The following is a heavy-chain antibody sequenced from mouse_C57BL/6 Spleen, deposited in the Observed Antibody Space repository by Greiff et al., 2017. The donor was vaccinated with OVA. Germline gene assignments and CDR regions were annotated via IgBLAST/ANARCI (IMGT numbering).Heavy chain of an antibody. CDR2: INPSSGYT. CDR3: ASYGSSFWFAY. D-gene: IGHD1-1*01. Sequence: VQLQQSGAELAKPGASVKLSCMASGYTFTSYWMHWVKQRPGQGLEWIGYINPSSGYTKYNQKFKDKATLTADISSSTAYMQLSSLTYEDSAVYYCASYGSSFWFAYWGQGTLVTVSA. J-gene: IGHJ3*01. CDR1: GYTFTSYW. V-gene: IGHV1-7*01.